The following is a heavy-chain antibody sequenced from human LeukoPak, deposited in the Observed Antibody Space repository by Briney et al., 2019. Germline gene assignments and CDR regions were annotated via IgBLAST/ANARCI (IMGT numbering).Heavy chain of an antibody. CDR2: IYHSGST. CDR3: ARERRRIVVVPAAIDY. CDR1: GGSISSGGYS. V-gene: IGHV4-30-2*01. J-gene: IGHJ4*02. D-gene: IGHD2-2*01. Sequence: SETLSLTCAVSGGSISSGGYSWSWIRQPPGKGLEWIGYIYHSGSTNYNPSLKSRVTISVDTSKNQFSLKLSSVTAADTAVYYCARERRRIVVVPAAIDYWGRGTLVTVSS.